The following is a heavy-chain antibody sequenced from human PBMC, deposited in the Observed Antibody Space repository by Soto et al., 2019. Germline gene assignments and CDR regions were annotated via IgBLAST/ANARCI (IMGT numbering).Heavy chain of an antibody. CDR1: GGSISSGGYS. J-gene: IGHJ5*02. V-gene: IGHV4-30-2*01. Sequence: SETLSLTCAVSGGSISSGGYSWSWIRQPPGKVLEWVVYIYHSGSTYYNPSLKSRVTISLDRSNNQFSLKMSSVTSSYTAVYYXARVQGDFWSGYYRWFDPWGQGTLVTVSS. CDR2: IYHSGST. CDR3: ARVQGDFWSGYYRWFDP. D-gene: IGHD3-3*01.